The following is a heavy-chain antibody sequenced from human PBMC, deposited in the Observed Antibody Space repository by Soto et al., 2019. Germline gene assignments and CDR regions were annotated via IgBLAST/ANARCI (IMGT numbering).Heavy chain of an antibody. CDR2: IIPIFGTA. Sequence: ASVKVSCKASGVTFSSYAISWVRQAPGQGLEWMGGIIPIFGTANYAQKFQGRVTITADESTSTAYMELSSLRTEDTAVYYCARRGDTAMVFDYWGQGTLVTVSS. J-gene: IGHJ4*02. CDR3: ARRGDTAMVFDY. CDR1: GVTFSSYA. V-gene: IGHV1-69*13. D-gene: IGHD5-18*01.